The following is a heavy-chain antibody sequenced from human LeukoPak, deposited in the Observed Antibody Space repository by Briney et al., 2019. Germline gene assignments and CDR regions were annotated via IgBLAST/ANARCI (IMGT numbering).Heavy chain of an antibody. CDR3: ARGFGGDGLGDWLLYSSDGFDP. CDR1: GGSIGSYY. J-gene: IGHJ5*02. Sequence: SETLSLTCTVSGGSIGSYYWSWVRQPPGKGLEWIGYIHYSGSTNYNPSLKSRVTTSIDTSKNQFSLKVTSVTAADAAVYYCARGFGGDGLGDWLLYSSDGFDPWGQGTLVTVSS. CDR2: IHYSGST. D-gene: IGHD3-9*01. V-gene: IGHV4-59*01.